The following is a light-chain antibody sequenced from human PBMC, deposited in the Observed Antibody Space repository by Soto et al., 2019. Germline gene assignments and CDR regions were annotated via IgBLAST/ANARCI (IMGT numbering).Light chain of an antibody. CDR3: SSYTTGSTVYV. CDR2: DVT. Sequence: QSALTQPASVSGSPGQSITISCTGTNNDVGGYTYVSWYQHHPGKAPKLMIFDVTNRPSGVSHRFSASKSGNTASLTVSGLQAEDEADYYCSSYTTGSTVYVFGTGTKLTVL. J-gene: IGLJ1*01. V-gene: IGLV2-14*03. CDR1: NNDVGGYTY.